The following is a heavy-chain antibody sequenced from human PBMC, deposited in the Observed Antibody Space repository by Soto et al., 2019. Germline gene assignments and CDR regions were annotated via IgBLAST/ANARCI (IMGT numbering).Heavy chain of an antibody. V-gene: IGHV4-4*02. J-gene: IGHJ4*02. CDR3: ARAGIAAAGTGYFDY. D-gene: IGHD6-13*01. Sequence: PSETLSLTCAVSGGSISSSNWWSWVRQPPGKGLEWIGEIYHSGSTNYNPSLKSRVTISVDKSKNQFSLKLSSVTAADTAVYYCARAGIAAAGTGYFDYWGQGTLVTVS. CDR2: IYHSGST. CDR1: GGSISSSNW.